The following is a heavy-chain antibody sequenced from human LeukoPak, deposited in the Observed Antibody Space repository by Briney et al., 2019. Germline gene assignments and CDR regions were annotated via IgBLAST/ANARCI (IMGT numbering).Heavy chain of an antibody. J-gene: IGHJ4*02. D-gene: IGHD2-21*02. CDR2: IYYSGST. Sequence: PSETLSLTCTVSGGSISSSSYYWGWIRQPPGKGLEWIGSIYYSGSTYYNPSLKSRVTISVDTSKNQFSLKLSSVTAADTAVYYCARDSDPYCGGDCRPSDYWGQGTLVIVSS. CDR3: ARDSDPYCGGDCRPSDY. CDR1: GGSISSSSYY. V-gene: IGHV4-39*07.